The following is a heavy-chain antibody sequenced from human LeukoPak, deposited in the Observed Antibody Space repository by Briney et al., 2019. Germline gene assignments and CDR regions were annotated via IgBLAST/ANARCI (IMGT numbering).Heavy chain of an antibody. CDR1: GGSISSSSYY. J-gene: IGHJ4*02. D-gene: IGHD5-12*01. CDR2: IFNSGST. CDR3: ARDRHKLVDIVAGILDY. Sequence: SETLSLTCTVSGGSISSSSYYWGWIRQPPGKGLEWIGYIFNSGSTYYNPPLKSRVTILVDTSKNQFSLKLSSVTAADTAVYYCARDRHKLVDIVAGILDYWGQGTLVTVSS. V-gene: IGHV4-39*07.